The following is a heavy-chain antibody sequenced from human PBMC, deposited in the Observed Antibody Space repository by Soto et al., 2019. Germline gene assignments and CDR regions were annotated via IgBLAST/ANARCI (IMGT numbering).Heavy chain of an antibody. CDR2: ISYDGSNK. CDR1: GFTFSSYG. Sequence: GGSLRLSCAASGFTFSSYGMHWVRQAPGKGLEWVAVISYDGSNKYYADSVKGRFTISRDNSKNTLYLQMNSLRAEDTAVYYCAKDQNRYGMDVWGQGTTVTVSS. CDR3: AKDQNRYGMDV. V-gene: IGHV3-30*18. J-gene: IGHJ6*02.